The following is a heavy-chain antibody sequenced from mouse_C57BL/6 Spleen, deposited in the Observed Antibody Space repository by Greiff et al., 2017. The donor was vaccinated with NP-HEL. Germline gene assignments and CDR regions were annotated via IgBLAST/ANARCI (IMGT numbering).Heavy chain of an antibody. V-gene: IGHV1-26*01. J-gene: IGHJ4*01. Sequence: VQLQQSGPELVKPGASVKISCKASGYTFTDYYMNWVKQSHGKSLEWIGDINPNNGGTSYNQKFKGKATLTVDKSSSTAYMELRSLTSEDSAVYYCERGGKYWRDYWGQETSVTVSS. CDR3: ERGGKYWRDY. D-gene: IGHD1-1*02. CDR2: INPNNGGT. CDR1: GYTFTDYY.